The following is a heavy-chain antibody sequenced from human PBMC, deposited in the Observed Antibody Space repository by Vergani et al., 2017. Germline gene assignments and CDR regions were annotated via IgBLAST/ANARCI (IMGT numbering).Heavy chain of an antibody. D-gene: IGHD7-27*01. V-gene: IGHV3-48*03. Sequence: EVQLVESGGGLVQPGGSLRLSCAASGFTSSTYEMNWVRQAPGKGLEWVSYISTSGSTIYYADSVKGRFTISRDNAKNSLYLQMNSLRAEDTAVYYCARESSGAFDIWGQGTMVTVSS. CDR2: ISTSGSTI. CDR1: GFTSSTYE. J-gene: IGHJ3*02. CDR3: ARESSGAFDI.